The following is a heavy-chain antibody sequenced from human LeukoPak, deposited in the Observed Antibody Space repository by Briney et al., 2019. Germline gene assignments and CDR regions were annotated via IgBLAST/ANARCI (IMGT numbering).Heavy chain of an antibody. CDR1: GCTFTSYG. D-gene: IGHD3-22*01. J-gene: IGHJ4*02. Sequence: ASVKVSCKASGCTFTSYGISWVRQAPGQGLEWMGWISAYNGNTNYAQKLQGRVTMTTDASTSTAYMELRSLRSDDTAVYYCARDLSLNYYDSSGMIGYWGQGTLVTVSS. CDR3: ARDLSLNYYDSSGMIGY. V-gene: IGHV1-18*01. CDR2: ISAYNGNT.